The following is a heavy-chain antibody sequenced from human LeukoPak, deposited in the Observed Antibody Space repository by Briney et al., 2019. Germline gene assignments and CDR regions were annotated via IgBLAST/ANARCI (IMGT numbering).Heavy chain of an antibody. CDR3: ARVPTEYWFDP. CDR2: IYYSGST. V-gene: IGHV4-59*01. CDR1: GGSISSYY. J-gene: IGHJ5*02. D-gene: IGHD4-11*01. Sequence: PSETLSLTCTVSGGSISSYYWSWIRQPPGKGLEWIGYIYYSGSTNYNPSLKSRVTISVDTSKNQFSLKLSSVTAADTAVYYRARVPTEYWFDPWGKGTLVTVSS.